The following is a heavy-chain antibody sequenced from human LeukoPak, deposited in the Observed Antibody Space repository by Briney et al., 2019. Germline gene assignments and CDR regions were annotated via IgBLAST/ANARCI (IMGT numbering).Heavy chain of an antibody. V-gene: IGHV1-18*04. CDR2: ISAHNGNA. D-gene: IGHD3-16*02. CDR1: GYTFTSYG. J-gene: IGHJ4*02. CDR3: ARVEDRDYVRGSYRLADY. Sequence: ASVKVSCKASGYTFTSYGISWVRQAPGQGLEWMGWISAHNGNANYAQKFQGRVTMTTDTSTTTAYMELRSLRSDDTALYYCARVEDRDYVRGSYRLADYWGQGTLVTVSS.